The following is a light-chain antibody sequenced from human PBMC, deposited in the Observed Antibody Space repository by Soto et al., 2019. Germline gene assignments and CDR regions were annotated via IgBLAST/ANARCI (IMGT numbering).Light chain of an antibody. CDR2: KDR. Sequence: SYELTQPPSVSVSPGQTARITCFGDALPKQYAYWYQQKPGQAPVLVIYKDRERPSGIPERFSGSTSGTTVTLTISGVQAEDEADYYGQSADSSGTQRVFGTGTKLTVL. V-gene: IGLV3-25*03. CDR1: ALPKQY. J-gene: IGLJ1*01. CDR3: QSADSSGTQRV.